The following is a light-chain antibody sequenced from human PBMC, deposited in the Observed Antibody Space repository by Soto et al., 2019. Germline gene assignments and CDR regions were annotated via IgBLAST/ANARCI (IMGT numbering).Light chain of an antibody. Sequence: EIVLTQSPATLSLSPGERATLSCRASQSVGTYLVWYQQKPGQAPRLLIYDASNRATGIPARFSGSGSGTDFTLNISGLEPEDFAVYYCQQRTNWPPLTFGGGTKVEIK. V-gene: IGKV3-11*01. CDR2: DAS. CDR3: QQRTNWPPLT. CDR1: QSVGTY. J-gene: IGKJ4*01.